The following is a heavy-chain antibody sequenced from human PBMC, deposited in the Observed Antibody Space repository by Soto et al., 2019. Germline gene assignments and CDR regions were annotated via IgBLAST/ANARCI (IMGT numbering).Heavy chain of an antibody. Sequence: EVQLLESGGGLVQPGGSLRLSCAASRFTFSSYAMTWVRQAPGKGLEWVSAISDSADSTYYADSVRGRFTVSRDNSKNTLDLQINSLRAEETDVYYCAKHGSGVSCLPWGQGTMVTVSS. CDR2: ISDSADST. V-gene: IGHV3-23*01. D-gene: IGHD2-15*01. CDR3: AKHGSGVSCLP. J-gene: IGHJ5*02. CDR1: RFTFSSYA.